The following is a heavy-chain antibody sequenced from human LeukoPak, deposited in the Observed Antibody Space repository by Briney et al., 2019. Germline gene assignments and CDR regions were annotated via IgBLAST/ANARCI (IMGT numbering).Heavy chain of an antibody. CDR3: AKGRGYSYGRIDY. D-gene: IGHD5-18*01. J-gene: IGHJ4*02. V-gene: IGHV3-23*01. CDR2: ISGSGGST. Sequence: AGGSLRLSCAASGFTFSSYAMSWVRQAPGKGLEWVSAISGSGGSTYYADSVKGRFTISRDNSKNTLYLQMNSLRAEDTAVYYCAKGRGYSYGRIDYWGQGTLVTVSS. CDR1: GFTFSSYA.